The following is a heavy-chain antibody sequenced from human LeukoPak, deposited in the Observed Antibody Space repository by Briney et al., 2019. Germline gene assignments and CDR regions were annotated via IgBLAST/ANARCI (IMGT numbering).Heavy chain of an antibody. CDR2: IHNSGRT. V-gene: IGHV4-59*08. CDR1: GGSVSSYY. Sequence: NPSETLSPTCTVSGGSVSSYYWSWIRQSPGKGLEWIGYIHNSGRTNYNPSLKSRVTGFVDTSKNQVSLRLSSVTAADTAVYYCARHGTISSESYFDYWGQGALVTVSS. CDR3: ARHGTISSESYFDY. J-gene: IGHJ4*02. D-gene: IGHD1-14*01.